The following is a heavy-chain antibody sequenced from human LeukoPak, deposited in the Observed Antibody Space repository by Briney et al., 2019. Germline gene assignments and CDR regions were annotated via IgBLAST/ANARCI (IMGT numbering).Heavy chain of an antibody. CDR2: INHGGST. V-gene: IGHV4-34*01. J-gene: IGHJ6*03. CDR3: ARVRWSGWLRLKSSYYYYMDV. Sequence: TSSETLSLTCAVSGGSFSGHYWNWIRQPPGKGLEWIGEINHGGSTNYNPSLKSRVTISVDTSQKQFSLRLSSVTAADTAVYYCARVRWSGWLRLKSSYYYYMDVWGKGTTVTVSS. CDR1: GGSFSGHY. D-gene: IGHD5-12*01.